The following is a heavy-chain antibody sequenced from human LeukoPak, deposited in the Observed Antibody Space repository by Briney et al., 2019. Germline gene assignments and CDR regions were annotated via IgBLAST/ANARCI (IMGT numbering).Heavy chain of an antibody. D-gene: IGHD2-2*01. CDR2: IVGSGGTT. Sequence: PGGSLRLSCAASGFTFSTYGMDWVRQAPGKGLEWVSGIVGSGGTTYYADSVKGRFAISRDNYKNTLYLQMNSLRAEDTAVYYGARVMGRYCSSTSCYVDYWGQGTLVTVSS. J-gene: IGHJ4*02. CDR1: GFTFSTYG. CDR3: ARVMGRYCSSTSCYVDY. V-gene: IGHV3-23*01.